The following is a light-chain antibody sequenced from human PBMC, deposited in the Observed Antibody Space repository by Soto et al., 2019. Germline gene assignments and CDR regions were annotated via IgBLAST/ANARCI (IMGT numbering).Light chain of an antibody. CDR1: NANIGVNI. Sequence: VLTQPPSASEAPGQRVTISCSGSNANIGVNIVNWYQQLPGSAPKLLIYTNDQRPSGVPDRFSGSKSGTSASLAISGLQSDDEADYYCAAWDDSLNGWVFGGGTKVTVL. V-gene: IGLV1-44*01. J-gene: IGLJ3*02. CDR3: AAWDDSLNGWV. CDR2: TND.